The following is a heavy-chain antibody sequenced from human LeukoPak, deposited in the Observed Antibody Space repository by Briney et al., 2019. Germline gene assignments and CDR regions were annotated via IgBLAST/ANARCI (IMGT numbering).Heavy chain of an antibody. CDR2: IYYSGST. CDR1: GGSISSYY. V-gene: IGHV4-39*01. CDR3: ASVSAYYDFWSGYQVDY. J-gene: IGHJ4*02. Sequence: SETLSLTCTVSGGSISSYYWGWIRQPPGKGLEWIGSIYYSGSTYYNPSLKSRVTISVDTSKNQFSLKLSSVTAADTAVYYCASVSAYYDFWSGYQVDYWGQGTLVTVSS. D-gene: IGHD3-3*01.